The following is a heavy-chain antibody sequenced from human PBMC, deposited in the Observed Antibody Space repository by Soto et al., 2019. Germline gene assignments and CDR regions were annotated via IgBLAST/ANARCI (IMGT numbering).Heavy chain of an antibody. D-gene: IGHD3-10*01. V-gene: IGHV3-48*03. CDR3: ARDRGFGDTGVATLAFDV. Sequence: SLRLSCAASGFTFSSYAMHWVRQAPGKGLEWVSSISSSGDSTFYADSVKGRFTISRDNAKNSVYLQMNSLRAEDTAVYYCARDRGFGDTGVATLAFDVWGQGTPVTVSS. CDR2: ISSSGDST. J-gene: IGHJ6*01. CDR1: GFTFSSYA.